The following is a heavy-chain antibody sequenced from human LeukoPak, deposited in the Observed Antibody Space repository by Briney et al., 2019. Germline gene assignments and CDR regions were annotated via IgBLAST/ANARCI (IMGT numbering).Heavy chain of an antibody. D-gene: IGHD1-7*01. J-gene: IGHJ6*02. CDR2: IIPILGIA. V-gene: IGHV1-69*04. CDR1: GGTFSSYA. CDR3: ARGPPLNWNYGGYYYYGMDV. Sequence: GASVKVSCKASGGTFSSYAISWVRQAPGQGLEWMGRIIPILGIANYAQKFQGRVTITADKSTSTAYMELSSLRSEDTAVYYCARGPPLNWNYGGYYYYGMDVWGQGTTVTVSS.